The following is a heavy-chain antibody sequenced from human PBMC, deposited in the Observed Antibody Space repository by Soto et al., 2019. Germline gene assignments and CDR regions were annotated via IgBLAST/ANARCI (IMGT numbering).Heavy chain of an antibody. J-gene: IGHJ3*02. D-gene: IGHD6-19*01. CDR3: ANAGGPVFRRVAVAGTGDAFDI. CDR2: ISGSGGST. Sequence: GGSLRLSCAASGFTFSSYAMSWVRQAPGKGLEWVSAISGSGGSTYYADSVKGRFTISRDNSKNTLYLQMNSLRAEDTAVYYCANAGGPVFRRVAVAGTGDAFDIWGQGTMVTVSS. CDR1: GFTFSSYA. V-gene: IGHV3-23*01.